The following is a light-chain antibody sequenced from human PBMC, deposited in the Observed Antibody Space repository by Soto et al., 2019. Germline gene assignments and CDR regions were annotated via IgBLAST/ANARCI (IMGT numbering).Light chain of an antibody. CDR3: QQYSKWPIT. V-gene: IGKV3-15*01. CDR2: GAS. CDR1: QSVNSN. Sequence: ETVMTQSPATLSVSPGERATLSCRASQSVNSNLAWYQQKLGQAPRVLIYGASTRATGIPARFSGSGSGTEFSLTISSLQSEDFAVYYCQQYSKWPITFGQGTRLEIK. J-gene: IGKJ5*01.